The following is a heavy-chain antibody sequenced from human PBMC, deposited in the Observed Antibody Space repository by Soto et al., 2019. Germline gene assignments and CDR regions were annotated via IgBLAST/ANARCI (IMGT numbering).Heavy chain of an antibody. Sequence: EVQLVESGGGLVQPGESLGLSCAASGFTFSAFWMTWLRQAPGKGLEWVANIKRDGTVTHYGDSVEGRGNLSRDNAQTSLFLQLNSLRPEDTAMYYCTRDLSPTGEFFYDAFDVWGQGTFVTVSS. J-gene: IGHJ3*01. CDR1: GFTFSAFW. D-gene: IGHD2-21*01. CDR2: IKRDGTVT. CDR3: TRDLSPTGEFFYDAFDV. V-gene: IGHV3-7*03.